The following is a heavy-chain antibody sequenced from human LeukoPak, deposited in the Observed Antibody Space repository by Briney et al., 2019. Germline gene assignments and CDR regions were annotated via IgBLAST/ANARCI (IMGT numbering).Heavy chain of an antibody. CDR1: GYTFTSYY. V-gene: IGHV1-46*01. D-gene: IGHD6-13*01. Sequence: ASVKVSCKASGYTFTSYYMHWVRQAPGQGLEWMGIINPSGGSTSYAQKFQGRVTMTRYTSTSTVYMELSSLRSEDTAVYYCATNPEYSSSWYYFDYWGQGTLVTVSS. CDR2: INPSGGST. J-gene: IGHJ4*02. CDR3: ATNPEYSSSWYYFDY.